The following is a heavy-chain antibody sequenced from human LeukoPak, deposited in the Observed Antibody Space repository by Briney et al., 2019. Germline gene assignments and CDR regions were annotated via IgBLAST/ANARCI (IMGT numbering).Heavy chain of an antibody. Sequence: ETLSLTCAVYGGSFSGYYWSWIRQPPGKGLEWVSAISGSGGSTYYADSVKGRFTISRDNSKNTLYLQMNSLRAEDTAVYYCAKEELRYFDWLSPFDYWGQGTLVTVSS. CDR2: ISGSGGST. J-gene: IGHJ4*02. V-gene: IGHV3-23*01. CDR3: AKEELRYFDWLSPFDY. CDR1: GGSFSGYY. D-gene: IGHD3-9*01.